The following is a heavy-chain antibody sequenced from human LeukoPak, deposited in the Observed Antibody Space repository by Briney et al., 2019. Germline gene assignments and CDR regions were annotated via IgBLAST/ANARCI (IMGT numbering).Heavy chain of an antibody. CDR2: IYYSGNT. D-gene: IGHD2-15*01. CDR1: GGSISSYY. V-gene: IGHV4-59*01. CDR3: ATRTKGVAATFDS. Sequence: SETLSLTCTVSGGSISSYYWSWIRQPPGKGLEWIGYIYYSGNTNYNPSLKSRVTISVDTSKNQFSLKLSSVTAADTAVYHCATRTKGVAATFDSWGQGALVTVSS. J-gene: IGHJ4*02.